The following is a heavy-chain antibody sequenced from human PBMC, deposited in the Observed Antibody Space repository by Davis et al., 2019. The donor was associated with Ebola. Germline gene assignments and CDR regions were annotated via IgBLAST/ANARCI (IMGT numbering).Heavy chain of an antibody. D-gene: IGHD3-10*01. J-gene: IGHJ4*02. V-gene: IGHV4-4*02. CDR3: ATGAYYGSGYYFDY. CDR1: GDSISSTNW. Sequence: SETLSLTCAVSGDSISSTNWCSWVRQPTGNGLEWIGEISQSGSTNYTPSLQSRVTISVDKSKNQFSQKLSSVTAADTAVYYCATGAYYGSGYYFDYWGQGTLVTVSS. CDR2: ISQSGST.